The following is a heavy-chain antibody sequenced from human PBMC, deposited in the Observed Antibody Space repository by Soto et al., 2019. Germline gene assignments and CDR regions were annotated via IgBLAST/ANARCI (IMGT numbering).Heavy chain of an antibody. Sequence: QVQLVESGGGVVQPGRSLRLSCAASGFTFSSYGMHRVRQAPGKGLEWVAVIWYDGSNKYYADSVKGRFTISRDNSKNALYLQMNSLRAEDTAVYYCARGGGTFDYWGQGTLVTVSS. D-gene: IGHD1-26*01. J-gene: IGHJ4*02. V-gene: IGHV3-33*01. CDR2: IWYDGSNK. CDR1: GFTFSSYG. CDR3: ARGGGTFDY.